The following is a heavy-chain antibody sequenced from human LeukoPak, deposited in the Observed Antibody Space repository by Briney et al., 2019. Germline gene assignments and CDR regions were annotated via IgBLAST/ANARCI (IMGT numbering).Heavy chain of an antibody. V-gene: IGHV3-30*03. CDR3: ARERVVDAAFDI. CDR1: GFTFSRND. Sequence: GGSLRLSCAASGFTFSRNDMHWVRQAPGKGLEWVAVISYDGNNKDYADSVKGRLTISRDNSKNTLYLQMNSLRAEDTAVYYCARERVVDAAFDIWGQGTMVTVSS. D-gene: IGHD3-22*01. J-gene: IGHJ3*02. CDR2: ISYDGNNK.